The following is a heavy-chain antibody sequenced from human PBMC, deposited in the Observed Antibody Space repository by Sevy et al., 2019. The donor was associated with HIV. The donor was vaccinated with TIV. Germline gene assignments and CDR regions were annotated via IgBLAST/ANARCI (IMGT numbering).Heavy chain of an antibody. J-gene: IGHJ5*02. V-gene: IGHV3-21*01. Sequence: GGSLRLSCAASGFTFSSYSMNWVRQAPGKGLEWVSSISSSSSYIYYADSVKGRFTISRDNAKNSLYLQMNSLRAEDTAVYYCARDKDGDYCWGFDPWGQGTLVTVSS. CDR3: ARDKDGDYCWGFDP. CDR2: ISSSSSYI. CDR1: GFTFSSYS. D-gene: IGHD4-17*01.